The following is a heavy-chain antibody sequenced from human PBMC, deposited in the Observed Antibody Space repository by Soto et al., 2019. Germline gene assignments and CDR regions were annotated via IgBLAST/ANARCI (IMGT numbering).Heavy chain of an antibody. CDR2: ISGGGGNS. Sequence: EVQLLESGGGLIQPGGSLRLSCTASGFTFSSYAMSWVRQAPGKGLEWVSSISGGGGNSYYADSVKGRVTISRDNSKNTLQLQMNSLRADDTAVYYCAKAVGVWFWYGMDVWGQGTAVTVSS. CDR1: GFTFSSYA. J-gene: IGHJ6*02. CDR3: AKAVGVWFWYGMDV. D-gene: IGHD3-10*01. V-gene: IGHV3-23*01.